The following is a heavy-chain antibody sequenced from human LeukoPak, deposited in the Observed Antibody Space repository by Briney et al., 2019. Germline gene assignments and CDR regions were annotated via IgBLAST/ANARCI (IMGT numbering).Heavy chain of an antibody. CDR2: IYHSGST. Sequence: SETLSLTCTVSGGSISSYYWSWIRQPPGKGLEWIGYIYHSGSTNYNPSLKSRVTISVDKSKNQFSLKLSSVTAADTAVYYCARDRYGSGSYYNGWFDPWGQGTLVTVSS. CDR3: ARDRYGSGSYYNGWFDP. CDR1: GGSISSYY. J-gene: IGHJ5*02. V-gene: IGHV4-59*12. D-gene: IGHD3-10*01.